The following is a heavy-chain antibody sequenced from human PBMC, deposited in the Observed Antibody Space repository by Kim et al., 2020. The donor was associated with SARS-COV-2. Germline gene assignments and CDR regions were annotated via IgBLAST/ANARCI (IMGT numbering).Heavy chain of an antibody. J-gene: IGHJ3*02. D-gene: IGHD6-19*01. CDR1: GFTFSSYD. V-gene: IGHV3-13*05. CDR2: IGTAGDP. Sequence: GGSLRLSCAASGFTFSSYDMHWVRQATGKGLEWVSAIGTAGDPYYHGTVKGRFTISRENAKNSLYLQMNSLRAGDTAVYYCARGRGSSGWYRAFDIWGQGTMVTVSS. CDR3: ARGRGSSGWYRAFDI.